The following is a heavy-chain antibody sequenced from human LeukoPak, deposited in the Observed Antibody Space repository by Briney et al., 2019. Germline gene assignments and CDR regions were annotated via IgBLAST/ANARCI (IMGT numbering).Heavy chain of an antibody. J-gene: IGHJ4*02. V-gene: IGHV3-23*01. CDR1: GFTFSSYG. Sequence: GGSLRLSCAASGFTFSSYGMSWVRQTPGKGLEWVSSISGSGDSTSYADSVKGRFTISRDNSKNTLYLQMNSLRAEDTAVYYCAKGYCSGGSCYSGFDYWGQGTLVTVSS. CDR3: AKGYCSGGSCYSGFDY. D-gene: IGHD2-15*01. CDR2: ISGSGDST.